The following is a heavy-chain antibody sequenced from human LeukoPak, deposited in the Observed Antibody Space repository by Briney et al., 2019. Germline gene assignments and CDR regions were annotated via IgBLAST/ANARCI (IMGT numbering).Heavy chain of an antibody. CDR1: GFTFSIYA. D-gene: IGHD4-17*01. J-gene: IGHJ2*01. Sequence: PGGSLRLSCAASGFTFSIYAMSWVRQAPGKGLEWVSAIGGSGQNTNYADSVKGRFTISRDNSRNTLYLDMNILRAEDTAVYYCAKTVTTQAYYWYVDLWGRGTLVTVSS. CDR2: IGGSGQNT. CDR3: AKTVTTQAYYWYVDL. V-gene: IGHV3-23*01.